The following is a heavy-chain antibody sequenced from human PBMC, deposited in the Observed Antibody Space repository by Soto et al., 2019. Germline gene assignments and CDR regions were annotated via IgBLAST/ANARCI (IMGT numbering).Heavy chain of an antibody. Sequence: QVQLVESGGGVVQPGRSLRLSCAASGFTFSSYGMHWVRQAPGKGLEWVAVIWYDGSNKYYADSVKGRFTISRDNSKNTLDLQMNSLRAEDTAVYYCARDRNNAIASAGTYYYYGMDVWGQGTTVTVSS. V-gene: IGHV3-33*01. CDR3: ARDRNNAIASAGTYYYYGMDV. D-gene: IGHD6-13*01. CDR1: GFTFSSYG. J-gene: IGHJ6*02. CDR2: IWYDGSNK.